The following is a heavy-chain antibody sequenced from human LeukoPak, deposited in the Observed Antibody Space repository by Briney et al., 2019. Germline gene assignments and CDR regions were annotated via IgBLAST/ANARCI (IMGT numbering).Heavy chain of an antibody. CDR1: GYTFTSYG. CDR3: ARDIRAGDIAVAGTSDY. V-gene: IGHV1-18*01. J-gene: IGHJ4*02. Sequence: ASVKVSRKASGYTFTSYGISWVRQAPGQGLEWMGWISAYNGNTNYAQKLQGRVTMTTDTSTSTAYMELRSLRSDDTAVYYCARDIRAGDIAVAGTSDYWGQGTLVTVSS. D-gene: IGHD6-19*01. CDR2: ISAYNGNT.